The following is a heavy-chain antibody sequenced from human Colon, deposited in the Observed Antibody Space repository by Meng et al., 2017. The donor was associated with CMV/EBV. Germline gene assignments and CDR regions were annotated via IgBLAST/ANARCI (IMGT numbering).Heavy chain of an antibody. D-gene: IGHD5-12*01. Sequence: QITLKAAGPTLLKPTQTLTLTCTFFGFSFITDKAGVGWIRHHPGKALEWLGFIYWDDDTRYSPSLKTRLTITRDTSKNQVILTMTNMDPADTATYYCVRRSYSGQDDYWGQGALVTVSS. J-gene: IGHJ4*02. CDR3: VRRSYSGQDDY. V-gene: IGHV2-5*02. CDR2: IYWDDDT. CDR1: GFSFITDKAG.